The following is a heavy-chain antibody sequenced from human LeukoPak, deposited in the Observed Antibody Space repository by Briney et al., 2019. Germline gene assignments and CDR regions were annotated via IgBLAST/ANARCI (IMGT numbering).Heavy chain of an antibody. Sequence: GGSLRLSCAASGFAFRNYYMDWVRQAPGKGLEWVSYISNSGTIIYYAESVKGRFTISRDNAKNSLYLQMNSLRAEDTALYYCARDLAMAGRDLDYWGQGTLVTVSS. CDR1: GFAFRNYY. D-gene: IGHD6-19*01. V-gene: IGHV3-11*01. J-gene: IGHJ4*02. CDR2: ISNSGTII. CDR3: ARDLAMAGRDLDY.